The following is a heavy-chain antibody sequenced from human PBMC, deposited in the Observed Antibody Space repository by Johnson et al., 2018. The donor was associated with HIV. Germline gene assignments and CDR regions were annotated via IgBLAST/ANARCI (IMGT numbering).Heavy chain of an antibody. D-gene: IGHD6-19*01. V-gene: IGHV3-30-3*01. CDR1: GFTFSRYA. CDR3: ARTTYSSPGAFDI. J-gene: IGHJ3*02. Sequence: QVQLVEPGGGVVQPGMSLSLSCAASGFTFSRYAMYWVRQAPGKGLEWVAFISYDGSNKYYADSVKGRFTISRDNSKNTLYLQMNSLRAEDTAVYYCARTTYSSPGAFDIWGQGTMVTVSS. CDR2: ISYDGSNK.